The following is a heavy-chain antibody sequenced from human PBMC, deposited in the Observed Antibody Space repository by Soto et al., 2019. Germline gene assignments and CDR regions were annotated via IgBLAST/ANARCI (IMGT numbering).Heavy chain of an antibody. D-gene: IGHD3-22*01. J-gene: IGHJ4*02. Sequence: QVQLVQSGGEVKKPGASVKVSCKTSGYRFSRYGINWVRQAPGQGLEWMGGISTYNGNTQYAQKFQGRVIMTIDTSTNTASLELRSLRSDDTDVYYCARDEEDANLMIVVIPGDSWGQGTLVSVS. CDR2: ISTYNGNT. CDR3: ARDEEDANLMIVVIPGDS. V-gene: IGHV1-18*01. CDR1: GYRFSRYG.